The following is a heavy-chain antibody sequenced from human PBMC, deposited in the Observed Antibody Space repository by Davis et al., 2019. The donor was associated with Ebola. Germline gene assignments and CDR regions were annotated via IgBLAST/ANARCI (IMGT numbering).Heavy chain of an antibody. CDR1: GFTFNNCS. J-gene: IGHJ4*02. Sequence: GGSLRLSCAASGFTFNNCSMNWVRQAPGKGLEWVSYISFTSSTIYYADSVKGRFTISRDNAKNSLYLQINSLRDEDTAVYYCARTYVALTRYYPYYFDYWGQGTLVTVSS. D-gene: IGHD3-9*01. CDR2: ISFTSSTI. CDR3: ARTYVALTRYYPYYFDY. V-gene: IGHV3-48*02.